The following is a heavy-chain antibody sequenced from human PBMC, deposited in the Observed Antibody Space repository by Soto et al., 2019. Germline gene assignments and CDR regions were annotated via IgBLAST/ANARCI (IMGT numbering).Heavy chain of an antibody. J-gene: IGHJ5*02. V-gene: IGHV4-31*03. CDR1: GGSSSGGGYY. D-gene: IGHD3-22*01. CDR2: IYYSGST. Sequence: SITCTVSGGSSSGGGYYWSWIRQHPGKGLEWIGYIYYSGSTYYNPSLKSRVTISVDTSKNQFSLKLSSVTAADTAVYYCARDHYYDSSGYYLDWFDPWGQGTLVTVSS. CDR3: ARDHYYDSSGYYLDWFDP.